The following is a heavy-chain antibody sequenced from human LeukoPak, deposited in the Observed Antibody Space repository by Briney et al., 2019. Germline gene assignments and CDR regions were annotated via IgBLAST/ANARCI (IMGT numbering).Heavy chain of an antibody. Sequence: PWRTLRLSCAASGFTFSSYGMHCVRQAPGKGLQWVAVISYDGSNKYYADSVKGRFTISRDNSKNTLYLQMNSLRAEDTAVYYCAKDKQLSRGNYFDYWGQGTLVTVSS. V-gene: IGHV3-30*18. J-gene: IGHJ4*02. D-gene: IGHD5-18*01. CDR1: GFTFSSYG. CDR3: AKDKQLSRGNYFDY. CDR2: ISYDGSNK.